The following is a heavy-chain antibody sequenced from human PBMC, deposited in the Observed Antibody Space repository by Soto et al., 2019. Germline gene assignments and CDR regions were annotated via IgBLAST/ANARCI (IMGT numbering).Heavy chain of an antibody. D-gene: IGHD2-8*02. CDR1: GDSISSSSW. CDR3: ARGSTGLLDY. Sequence: SEILSLTCAVSGDSISSSSWWSWVRQPPGKGLEWIGEIYHSGSTNYNPSLKSRVTLSVDKSRNQFSLNLDSVTAADTAVYYCARGSTGLLDYWAQGTLVTVSS. V-gene: IGHV4-4*02. J-gene: IGHJ4*02. CDR2: IYHSGST.